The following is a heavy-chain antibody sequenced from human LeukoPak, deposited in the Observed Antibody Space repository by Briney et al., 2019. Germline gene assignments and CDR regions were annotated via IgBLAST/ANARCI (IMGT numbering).Heavy chain of an antibody. Sequence: SETLSLTCIVSGGSISSSSHNWGWIRQPPGKGLEWIGSIYYSGTTYYNPSLKSRLTISVDTSKNQFSLKLSSVTAVDTAVYYCARHDRIIASPLVWGQGILVTVSS. CDR2: IYYSGTT. CDR1: GGSISSSSHN. V-gene: IGHV4-39*01. CDR3: ARHDRIIASPLV. D-gene: IGHD6-13*01. J-gene: IGHJ4*02.